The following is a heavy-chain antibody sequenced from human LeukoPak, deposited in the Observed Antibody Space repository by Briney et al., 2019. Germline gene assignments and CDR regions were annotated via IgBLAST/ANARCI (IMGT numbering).Heavy chain of an antibody. J-gene: IGHJ4*02. Sequence: GGSLRLSCEASGITFSDHWMSWVRQAPGKGLEWVANIKQTGTEKSYEDSVKGRFTISRDNARNSLFLQMNSLRAEDTALYYCAKEHYYEKGHFDYWGQGTLVTVSS. CDR2: IKQTGTEK. D-gene: IGHD3-22*01. V-gene: IGHV3-7*03. CDR1: GITFSDHW. CDR3: AKEHYYEKGHFDY.